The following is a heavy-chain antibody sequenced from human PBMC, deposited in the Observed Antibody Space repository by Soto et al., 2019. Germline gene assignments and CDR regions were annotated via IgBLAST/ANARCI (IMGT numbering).Heavy chain of an antibody. D-gene: IGHD3-22*01. Sequence: PGGSLRLSCAASGFPFSAFAMNWVRQAPGKGLEWVSGIGGSGASIYYADSVKGRFSISRDNFKNTVYLQMNSLRDEDTGVYYCARDRVESGYPEYFQHWGQGTLVTVSS. J-gene: IGHJ1*01. CDR3: ARDRVESGYPEYFQH. CDR1: GFPFSAFA. V-gene: IGHV3-23*01. CDR2: IGGSGASI.